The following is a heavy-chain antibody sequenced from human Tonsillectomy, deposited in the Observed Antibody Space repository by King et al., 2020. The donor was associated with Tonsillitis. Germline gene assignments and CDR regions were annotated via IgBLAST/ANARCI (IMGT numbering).Heavy chain of an antibody. Sequence: QLVESGGGLVKPGGSLRLSCAASGFTFSTYSFNWVRQAPGKGLEWVSSISDGSRYIFYADSVKGRFTIPRDNAKNSLYLQMNSLRAEDTAVYYCVRVAYYYDNSGYPFDYWGQGTLVTVSS. CDR3: VRVAYYYDNSGYPFDY. J-gene: IGHJ4*02. V-gene: IGHV3-21*01. CDR1: GFTFSTYS. CDR2: ISDGSRYI. D-gene: IGHD3-22*01.